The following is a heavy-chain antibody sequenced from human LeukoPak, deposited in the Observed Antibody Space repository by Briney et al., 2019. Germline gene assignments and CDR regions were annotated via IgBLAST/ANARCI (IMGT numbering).Heavy chain of an antibody. CDR1: GYTFTSYY. V-gene: IGHV1-46*01. D-gene: IGHD6-13*01. CDR2: INPSGGST. Sequence: GASVKVSCKTSGYTFTSYYMHWVRQAPGQGLEWMGIINPSGGSTSYAQEFQGRVTMTRDTSTSTVYMELSSLRSEDTAVYYCARIPSSSSWPRGDQYYFDYWGQGTLVTVSS. J-gene: IGHJ4*02. CDR3: ARIPSSSSWPRGDQYYFDY.